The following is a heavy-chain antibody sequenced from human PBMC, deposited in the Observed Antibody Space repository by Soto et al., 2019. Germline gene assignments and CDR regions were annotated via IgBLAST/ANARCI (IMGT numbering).Heavy chain of an antibody. CDR2: IYYGGDS. CDR1: GGSISSRTSY. D-gene: IGHD1-26*01. J-gene: IGHJ4*02. Sequence: QVQLQESGPGLVKPSQTLSLTCTVSGGSISSRTSYWSWIRQHPGKGLEWIGYIYYGGDSFYNPSLKSRVHRAIPTSKPHFPLKLNSVTAGDPPVYCGARGGGGGVDCWGQGTLVTVAS. V-gene: IGHV4-31*03. CDR3: ARGGGGGVDC.